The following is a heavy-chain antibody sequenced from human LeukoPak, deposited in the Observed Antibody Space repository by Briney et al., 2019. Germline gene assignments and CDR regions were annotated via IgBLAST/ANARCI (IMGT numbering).Heavy chain of an antibody. CDR3: ARVPPGELPLDY. Sequence: ASVKVSCKASGYTFNSYGISWVRQAPGQGLEWMGWISTYNGNTNFAQQLQGRVTMTTDTSTSTVHMELRSLTSDDTAVYYCARVPPGELPLDYWGQGTLVTVSS. CDR1: GYTFNSYG. J-gene: IGHJ4*02. D-gene: IGHD1-26*01. CDR2: ISTYNGNT. V-gene: IGHV1-18*01.